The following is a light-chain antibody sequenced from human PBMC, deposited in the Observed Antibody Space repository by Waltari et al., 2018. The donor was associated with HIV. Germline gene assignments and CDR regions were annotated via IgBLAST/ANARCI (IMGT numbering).Light chain of an antibody. CDR1: SSNIGNTP. CDR2: DDT. J-gene: IGLJ2*01. V-gene: IGLV1-44*01. CDR3: AAWDDSLYAVL. Sequence: QSVLTQPLSASGSPGQRVTISCSGGSSNIGNTPVTSYQQVPRMVPKLLIYDDTIRPSGVPDRFSGSKSGTSASLAINGLQSEDEAGYYCAAWDDSLYAVLFGGGTKLTVL.